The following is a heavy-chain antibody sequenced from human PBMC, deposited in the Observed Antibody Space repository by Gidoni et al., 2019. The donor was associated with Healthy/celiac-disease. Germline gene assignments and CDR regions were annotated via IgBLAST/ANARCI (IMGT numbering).Heavy chain of an antibody. Sequence: QVQLVQSGAEQKTPGSSVMVSGRASGGTFSSYAISWVRQAPGQALEWMGGIISIFGKANYAQKFQGRVTITADKSTSTAYMELSSLRSEDTAVYYCARDSNPTVTTRYIDYWGQGTLVTVSS. CDR1: GGTFSSYA. CDR2: IISIFGKA. V-gene: IGHV1-69*06. D-gene: IGHD4-17*01. CDR3: ARDSNPTVTTRYIDY. J-gene: IGHJ4*02.